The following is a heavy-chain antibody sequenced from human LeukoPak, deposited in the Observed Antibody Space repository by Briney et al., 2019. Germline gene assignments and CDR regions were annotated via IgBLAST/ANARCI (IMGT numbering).Heavy chain of an antibody. CDR1: GFTFSAYA. J-gene: IGHJ4*02. Sequence: PGGSLRLSCAASGFTFSAYAMHWVRQAPGKGLEWVAVISYDGGNKSYADSVKGRFTISRDNSKNTLHLQMNSLRAEDTAVYYCAKDPGASYYDSSGYYPSSIDYWGQGTLVTVSS. V-gene: IGHV3-30*04. D-gene: IGHD3-22*01. CDR3: AKDPGASYYDSSGYYPSSIDY. CDR2: ISYDGGNK.